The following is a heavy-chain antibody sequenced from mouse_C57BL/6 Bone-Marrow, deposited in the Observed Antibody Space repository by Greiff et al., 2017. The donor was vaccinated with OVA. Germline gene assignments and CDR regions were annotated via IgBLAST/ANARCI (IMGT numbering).Heavy chain of an antibody. D-gene: IGHD4-1*01. CDR1: GFTFSDYY. J-gene: IGHJ2*01. V-gene: IGHV5-16*01. CDR3: ARADLGRGYFDD. CDR2: INHDGSST. Sequence: EVQVVESEGGLVQPGSSMKLSCTASGFTFSDYYMAWVRQVPEKGLEWVANINHDGSSTYYLDSLKSRFIISRDNAKNILYLQMSSLKSEDTATYYCARADLGRGYFDDWGKGTTLTVSS.